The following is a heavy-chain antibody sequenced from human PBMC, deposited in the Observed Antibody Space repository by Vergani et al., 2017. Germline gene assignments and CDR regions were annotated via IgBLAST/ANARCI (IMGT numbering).Heavy chain of an antibody. CDR1: GFTFSSYG. CDR3: ARATRALLPECMDV. V-gene: IGHV3-33*01. J-gene: IGHJ6*02. D-gene: IGHD2/OR15-2a*01. Sequence: QVQLVESGGGVVQPGRSLRLSCAASGFTFSSYGMHWVRQAPGKGLEWVAVIWYDGSNKYYADSVKGRFTISRDNSKNTLYLQMNSLRAEDTAVYYCARATRALLPECMDVWGQGTTVTVSS. CDR2: IWYDGSNK.